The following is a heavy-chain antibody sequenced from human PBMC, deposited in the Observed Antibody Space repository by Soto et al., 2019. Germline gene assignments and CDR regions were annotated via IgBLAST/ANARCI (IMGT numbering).Heavy chain of an antibody. Sequence: GASVKVSCKASGYTFTSYYMHWVRQAPGQGLEWMGIINPSGGSTSYAQKFQGRVTMTRDTSTSTVYMELSSLRSEDTAVYYCARDLIEEWELREGYNWFDPWGQGTLVTVSS. CDR1: GYTFTSYY. D-gene: IGHD1-26*01. V-gene: IGHV1-46*01. J-gene: IGHJ5*02. CDR2: INPSGGST. CDR3: ARDLIEEWELREGYNWFDP.